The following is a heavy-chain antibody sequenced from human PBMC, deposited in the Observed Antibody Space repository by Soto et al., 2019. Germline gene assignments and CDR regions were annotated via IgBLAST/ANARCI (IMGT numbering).Heavy chain of an antibody. Sequence: QLQLQESGPGLVKPSETLSLSCTVSGGSISSSNCHWGWIRQAPGKGLEWIGNIFYTGSSYYSPSLESRVTLSVDTSKNHFSLKLRSVTAADTAVYYCARRGVGASKGFDYWGQGTLVTVSS. J-gene: IGHJ4*02. CDR1: GGSISSSNCH. V-gene: IGHV4-39*02. CDR3: ARRGVGASKGFDY. CDR2: IFYTGSS. D-gene: IGHD1-26*01.